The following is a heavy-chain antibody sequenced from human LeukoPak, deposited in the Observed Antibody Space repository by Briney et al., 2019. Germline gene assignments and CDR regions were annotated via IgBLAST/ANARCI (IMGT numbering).Heavy chain of an antibody. Sequence: RPGGSLRLSCEASGFSIEDFGISWVRQPPGKGLEWVSGVTWNGGSTGYAASVEGRFTISRDNAKNSLYLQMNSLRAEDTALYYCAMKFSRDYYYMDVWGKGTTVTVSS. CDR2: VTWNGGST. CDR1: GFSIEDFG. CDR3: AMKFSRDYYYMDV. J-gene: IGHJ6*03. V-gene: IGHV3-20*04.